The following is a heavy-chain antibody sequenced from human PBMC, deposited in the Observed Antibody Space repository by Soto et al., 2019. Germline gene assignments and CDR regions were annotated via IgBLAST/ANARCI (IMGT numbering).Heavy chain of an antibody. CDR2: IIPMFSTA. V-gene: IGHV1-69*01. D-gene: IGHD3-10*01. Sequence: QVQLVQSGAEVKKPGSSVKVSCKASGGTFSSYAISWVRQAPGQGLEWMAEIIPMFSTAGYAQKFQGRVTITADESTSTAYLELRSLRSEDTAVYYCAIGSKRPSGYFDYWGQGTLVTASS. CDR3: AIGSKRPSGYFDY. CDR1: GGTFSSYA. J-gene: IGHJ4*02.